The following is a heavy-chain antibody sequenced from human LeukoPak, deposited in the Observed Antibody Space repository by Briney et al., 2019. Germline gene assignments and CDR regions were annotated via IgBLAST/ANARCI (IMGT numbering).Heavy chain of an antibody. Sequence: SETLSLTCTVSGGSISSSSYYWGWIRQPPGKGLEWIGSIYYSGSTYYNPSLKSRVTISVDTSKNQFSLKLSSVTAADTAVYYCARVRLDIVATINYFDYWGQGTLVTVSS. D-gene: IGHD5-12*01. V-gene: IGHV4-39*01. CDR2: IYYSGST. CDR1: GGSISSSSYY. CDR3: ARVRLDIVATINYFDY. J-gene: IGHJ4*02.